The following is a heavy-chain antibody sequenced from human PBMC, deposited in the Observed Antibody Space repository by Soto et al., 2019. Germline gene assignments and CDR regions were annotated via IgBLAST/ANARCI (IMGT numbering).Heavy chain of an antibody. CDR1: GGSISSYY. Sequence: PSETLSLTCTVSGGSISSYYWSWSRQPPGKGLEWIGYIYYSGSTNYNPSLKSRVTISVDTSKNQFSLKLSSVTAADTAVYYCASSVVGATGIDYWGQGTLVTVS. D-gene: IGHD1-26*01. J-gene: IGHJ4*02. CDR3: ASSVVGATGIDY. CDR2: IYYSGST. V-gene: IGHV4-59*01.